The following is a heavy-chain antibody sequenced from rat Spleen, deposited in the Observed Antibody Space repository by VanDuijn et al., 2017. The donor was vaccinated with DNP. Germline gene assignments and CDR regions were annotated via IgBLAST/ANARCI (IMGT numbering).Heavy chain of an antibody. J-gene: IGHJ4*01. CDR3: AKDRHGGFAMDA. D-gene: IGHD1-11*01. CDR2: ISPSGGST. V-gene: IGHV5-27*01. Sequence: EVRLVESGGGLVQPGRSLKLSCAASGFPFSDYFMAWVRQAPNKGLEWVASISPSGGSTYYRDSVKGRFTISRDNAKSTLYLQMNSLRSEDTATYYCAKDRHGGFAMDAWGQGTSVTVSS. CDR1: GFPFSDYF.